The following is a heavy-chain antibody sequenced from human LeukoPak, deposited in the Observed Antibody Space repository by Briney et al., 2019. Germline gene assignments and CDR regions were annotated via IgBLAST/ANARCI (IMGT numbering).Heavy chain of an antibody. CDR2: ISSSGSTI. Sequence: GGSLRLSCAASAFTFSTYSMNWVRQAPGKGLEWVSYISSSGSTIYYADSVKGRFTISRDNAKNSLYLQMNSLRAEDTAVYYCARDRGEGLIDYWGQGTLVTVSS. CDR3: ARDRGEGLIDY. J-gene: IGHJ4*02. CDR1: AFTFSTYS. D-gene: IGHD3-10*01. V-gene: IGHV3-48*04.